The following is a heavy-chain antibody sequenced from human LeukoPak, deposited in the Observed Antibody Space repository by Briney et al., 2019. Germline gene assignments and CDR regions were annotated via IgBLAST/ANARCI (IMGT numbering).Heavy chain of an antibody. CDR2: IIPILGIA. CDR3: ARATAMAHYCSGGSCYSGIFDY. D-gene: IGHD2-15*01. J-gene: IGHJ4*02. CDR1: GGTFSSYA. V-gene: IGHV1-69*04. Sequence: ASVKVSCKASGGTFSSYAISWVRQAPGQGLEWMGRIIPILGIANYAQKFQGRVTITADKSTSTAYMELSSLRSGDTAVYYCARATAMAHYCSGGSCYSGIFDYWGQGTLVTVSS.